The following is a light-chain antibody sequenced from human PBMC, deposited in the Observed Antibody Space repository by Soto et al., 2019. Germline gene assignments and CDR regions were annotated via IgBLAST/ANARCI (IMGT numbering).Light chain of an antibody. V-gene: IGKV1-5*03. CDR1: KSISSW. CDR2: KAS. J-gene: IGKJ1*01. CDR3: QQYNSYST. Sequence: DIQMTQSPSTLSASVGDRVTITCRASKSISSWLAWYQQKPGKAPKLLIYKASSLESGVPSRFSGSGSGTQFTLTISSLQPDGFATYYCQQYNSYSTFGQGTKVEIK.